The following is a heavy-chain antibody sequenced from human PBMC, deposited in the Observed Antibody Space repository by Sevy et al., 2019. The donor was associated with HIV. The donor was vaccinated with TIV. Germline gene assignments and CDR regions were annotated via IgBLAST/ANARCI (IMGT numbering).Heavy chain of an antibody. Sequence: ASVKVSCKASGYTFTGYYMHWVRQAPGQGLEWMGRINPNSGGTNYAQKFQGRVTMTRDTSISTAYMELSRLGSDDTAVYYCARVGRYCSGGSCYDRRFDYWGQGTLVTVSS. D-gene: IGHD2-15*01. V-gene: IGHV1-2*06. CDR3: ARVGRYCSGGSCYDRRFDY. CDR2: INPNSGGT. CDR1: GYTFTGYY. J-gene: IGHJ4*02.